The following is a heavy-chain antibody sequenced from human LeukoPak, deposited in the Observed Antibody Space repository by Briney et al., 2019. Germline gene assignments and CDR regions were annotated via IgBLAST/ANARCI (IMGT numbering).Heavy chain of an antibody. D-gene: IGHD3-22*01. CDR3: TRHPSYYDSSGYYSDFDY. V-gene: IGHV3-73*01. CDR2: IRSKANSYAT. J-gene: IGHJ4*02. Sequence: GGSLRLSCAASGFTFSGSAMHWVRQPSGKGLEWVGRIRSKANSYATAYAASVKGRFTISRDDSKNTAYLQMNSLKTEDTAVYYCTRHPSYYDSSGYYSDFDYWGQGTLVTVSS. CDR1: GFTFSGSA.